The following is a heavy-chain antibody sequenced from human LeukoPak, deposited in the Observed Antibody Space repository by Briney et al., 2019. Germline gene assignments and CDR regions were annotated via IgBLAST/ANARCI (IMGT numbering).Heavy chain of an antibody. V-gene: IGHV1-69*13. Sequence: ASVKVSCKASGYTFTGYDINWVRQAPGQGLEWMGGIIPIFGTANYAQKFQGRVTITADESTSTAYMELSSLRSEDTAVYYCARVISNYGATPPLYYFDYWGQGTLVTVSS. CDR3: ARVISNYGATPPLYYFDY. CDR2: IIPIFGTA. D-gene: IGHD3-10*01. CDR1: GYTFTGYD. J-gene: IGHJ4*02.